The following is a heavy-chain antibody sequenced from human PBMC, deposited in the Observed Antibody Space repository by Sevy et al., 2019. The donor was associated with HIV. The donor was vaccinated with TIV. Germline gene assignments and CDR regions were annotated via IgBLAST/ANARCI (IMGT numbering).Heavy chain of an antibody. CDR1: GGSVSSGSYY. CDR2: IYYSGST. V-gene: IGHV4-61*01. Sequence: ETLSLTCTVSGGSVSSGSYYWSWIRQPPGKGLEWIGYIYYSGSTNYNPSLKSRVTISVDTSKNQFSLKLSSVTAADTAVYYCARGNYDFWSGYPSYYYYGMDVWGQGTTVTVSS. D-gene: IGHD3-3*01. CDR3: ARGNYDFWSGYPSYYYYGMDV. J-gene: IGHJ6*02.